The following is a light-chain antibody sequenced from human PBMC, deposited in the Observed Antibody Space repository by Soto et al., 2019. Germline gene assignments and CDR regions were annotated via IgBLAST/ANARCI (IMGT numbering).Light chain of an antibody. CDR3: QQYNNWPRT. CDR2: DAS. CDR1: QSVGSY. Sequence: EIVLTQSPSTLSLSPGERATLSCRASQSVGSYLAWVQQRPGQAPRLLIYDASSRATGIPARFSGSGSGTDFTLTISSLQSEDLAVYYCQQYNNWPRTFGQGTKVDI. V-gene: IGKV3-11*01. J-gene: IGKJ1*01.